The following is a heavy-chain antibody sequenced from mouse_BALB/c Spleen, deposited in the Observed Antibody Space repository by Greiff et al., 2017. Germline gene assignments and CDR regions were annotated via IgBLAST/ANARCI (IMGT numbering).Heavy chain of an antibody. J-gene: IGHJ3*01. CDR2: IWTGGGT. D-gene: IGHD1-1*01. Sequence: QVQLKESGPGLVAPSQSLSITCTVSGFSLTSYDISWIRQPPGKGLEWLGVIWTGGGTNYNSAFMSRLSISKDNSKSQVFLKMNSLQTDDTAIYYCVSGGDYYGSSPAWFAYWGQGTLVTVSA. CDR3: VSGGDYYGSSPAWFAY. V-gene: IGHV2-9-2*01. CDR1: GFSLTSYD.